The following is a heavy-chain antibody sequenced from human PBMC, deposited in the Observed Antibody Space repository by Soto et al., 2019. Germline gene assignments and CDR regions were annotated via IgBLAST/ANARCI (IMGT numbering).Heavy chain of an antibody. J-gene: IGHJ4*02. Sequence: GASVKVSCKASGGTFSSYAISWVRQAPGQGLEWMGGIIPIFGTANYAQKFQGRVTITADESTSTAYMELSSLRSEDTAVYYCARERHTAMDTIGIDDWGQGSLVTVSS. CDR3: ARERHTAMDTIGIDD. CDR1: GGTFSSYA. CDR2: IIPIFGTA. D-gene: IGHD5-18*01. V-gene: IGHV1-69*13.